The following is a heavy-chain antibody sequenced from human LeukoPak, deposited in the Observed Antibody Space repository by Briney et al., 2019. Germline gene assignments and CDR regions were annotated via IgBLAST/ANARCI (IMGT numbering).Heavy chain of an antibody. CDR2: INHSGST. Sequence: PSETLSPTCAVYGGSFSGYYWSWIRQPPGKGLEWIGEINHSGSTNYNPSLKSRVTISVDTSKNQFSLKLSSVTAADTAVYYCVRSPPHCSGGSCYSGLFDYWGQGTLVTVSS. J-gene: IGHJ4*02. V-gene: IGHV4-34*01. CDR1: GGSFSGYY. CDR3: VRSPPHCSGGSCYSGLFDY. D-gene: IGHD2-15*01.